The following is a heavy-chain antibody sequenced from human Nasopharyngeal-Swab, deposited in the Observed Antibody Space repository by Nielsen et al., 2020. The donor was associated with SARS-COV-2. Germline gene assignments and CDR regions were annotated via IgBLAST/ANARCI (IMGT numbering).Heavy chain of an antibody. V-gene: IGHV3-21*06. CDR2: ISPTSDYI. J-gene: IGHJ5*01. CDR1: GFTFSSYT. CDR3: VRGSYGHYDS. D-gene: IGHD4-17*01. Sequence: GESLKISCAASGFTFSSYTMNWVRQAPGKGLEWVSSISPTSDYIYYAESVKGRFTISRDNAKNSLFLQMNSLRAEETAIYYCVRGSYGHYDSWGQGALNTVSS.